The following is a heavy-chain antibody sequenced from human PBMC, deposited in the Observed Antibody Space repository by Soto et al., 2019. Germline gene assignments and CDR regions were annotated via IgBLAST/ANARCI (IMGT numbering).Heavy chain of an antibody. CDR2: IYYSGST. V-gene: IGHV4-31*03. CDR3: ARDSPPMVRGNRLAGGTGKRGYFDY. D-gene: IGHD3-10*01. CDR1: GGSISSGGYY. Sequence: QVQLQESGPGLVKPSQTLSLTCTVSGGSISSGGYYWSWIRQHPGKGLEWIGYIYYSGSTYYNPSLKSRVTISVDTSKNQFSLKLSSVTAADTAVYYCARDSPPMVRGNRLAGGTGKRGYFDYWGQGTLVTVSS. J-gene: IGHJ4*02.